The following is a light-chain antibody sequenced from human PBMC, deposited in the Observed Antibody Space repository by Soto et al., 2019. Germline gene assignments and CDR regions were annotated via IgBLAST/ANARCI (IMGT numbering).Light chain of an antibody. Sequence: QTVVTQEPSFSVSPGGTVTLTCGLSSGSVSTSYYPSWYQQTPGQAPRTLIYSTNTRSSGVPDRFSGSILGNKAALTITGAKAADESDYYCVLYMGSGIWVFGGGTKVTVL. CDR2: STN. J-gene: IGLJ3*02. CDR3: VLYMGSGIWV. V-gene: IGLV8-61*01. CDR1: SGSVSTSYY.